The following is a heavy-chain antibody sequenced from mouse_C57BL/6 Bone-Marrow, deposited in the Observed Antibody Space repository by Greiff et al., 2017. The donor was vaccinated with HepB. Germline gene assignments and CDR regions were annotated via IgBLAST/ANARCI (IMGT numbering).Heavy chain of an antibody. D-gene: IGHD1-1*01. Sequence: EVQLQESGGGLVKPGGSLKLSCAASGFTFSSYAMSWVRQTPEKRLEWVATISDGGSYTYYPDNVKGRFTISRDNAKNNLYLQMSHLKSEDTAMYYCAREGITTVVEPLYWYFDVWGTGTTVTVSS. CDR1: GFTFSSYA. J-gene: IGHJ1*03. CDR2: ISDGGSYT. CDR3: AREGITTVVEPLYWYFDV. V-gene: IGHV5-4*01.